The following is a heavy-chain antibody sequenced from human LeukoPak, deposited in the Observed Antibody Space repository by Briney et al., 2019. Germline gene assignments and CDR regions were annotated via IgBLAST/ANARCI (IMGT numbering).Heavy chain of an antibody. J-gene: IGHJ5*02. CDR2: IYYSGST. Sequence: SETLSLTCTVSGGSISSSSYYWGWIRQPPGKGLEWIGSIYYSGSTYYNPSLKSRVTISVDTSKNQFSLKLSSVTAADTAVYYCARVSSIAAAVNWFDPWGQGTLVTVSS. D-gene: IGHD6-13*01. CDR3: ARVSSIAAAVNWFDP. CDR1: GGSISSSSYY. V-gene: IGHV4-39*07.